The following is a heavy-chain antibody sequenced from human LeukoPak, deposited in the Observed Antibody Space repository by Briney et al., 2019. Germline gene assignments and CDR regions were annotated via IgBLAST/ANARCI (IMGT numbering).Heavy chain of an antibody. D-gene: IGHD6-19*01. Sequence: PGGSLRLSCAASGFTFSSYGMSWVRQAPGKGLEWVAFIRYDGSNKYYADSVKGRFTISRDNSKNTLYLQMNSLRAEDTAVYYCAKRRQGVAGTGNWFDPWGQGTLVTVSS. J-gene: IGHJ5*02. V-gene: IGHV3-30*02. CDR2: IRYDGSNK. CDR3: AKRRQGVAGTGNWFDP. CDR1: GFTFSSYG.